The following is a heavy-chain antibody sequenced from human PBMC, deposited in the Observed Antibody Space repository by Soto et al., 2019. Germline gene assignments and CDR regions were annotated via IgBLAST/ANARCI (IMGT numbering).Heavy chain of an antibody. J-gene: IGHJ5*02. CDR1: GFTFSRTP. CDR2: ITPDGGST. CDR3: LSSAWLGS. Sequence: HPGGSLRLSCAGSGFTFSRTPMHWVRQAPGKGLEYVAFITPDGGSTYYADSVRGRFTISRDNSMNTLYFQMSSLRVDDTAVYYCLSSAWLGSWGQGT. V-gene: IGHV3-64D*06. D-gene: IGHD6-25*01.